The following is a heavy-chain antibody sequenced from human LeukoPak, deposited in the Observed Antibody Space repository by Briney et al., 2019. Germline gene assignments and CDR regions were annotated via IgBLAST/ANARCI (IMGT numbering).Heavy chain of an antibody. V-gene: IGHV3-66*02. CDR3: AFILRDAFDF. Sequence: PGGSLRLSCAASGFTVSSNYMTWVRQAPGKGLEWVSVIYNDGSTYYADSVKGRFTISRDSSKNTLYLQMNTLRAEDTAMYYCAFILRDAFDFWGQGTMVTVSS. CDR2: IYNDGST. D-gene: IGHD3-16*01. J-gene: IGHJ3*01. CDR1: GFTVSSNY.